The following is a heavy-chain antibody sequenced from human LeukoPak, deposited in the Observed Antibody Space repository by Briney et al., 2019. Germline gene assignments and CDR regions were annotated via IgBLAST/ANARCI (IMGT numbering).Heavy chain of an antibody. V-gene: IGHV3-7*01. CDR3: ARNYPVPYYFDS. CDR2: IKQDGSEK. Sequence: GGSQRLSCAASGFTFSSYWLTWVRQAPGKGLEWVANIKQDGSEKYYVDSVKGRFTISRDNAKNSLYLQMNSLRAEDTAVYYCARNYPVPYYFDSWGQGTLVTVSS. D-gene: IGHD2-2*01. CDR1: GFTFSSYW. J-gene: IGHJ4*02.